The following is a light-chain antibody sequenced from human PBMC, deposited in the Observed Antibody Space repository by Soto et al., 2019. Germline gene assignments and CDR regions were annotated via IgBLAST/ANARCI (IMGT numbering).Light chain of an antibody. V-gene: IGKV3-11*01. CDR2: DAS. CDR1: QSVSSY. J-gene: IGKJ4*01. Sequence: EIVLTQSPATLSLSPGERATLSCRASQSVSSYLAWYQQNPGQAPRLLIYDASNRATGIPARISGSGSGTDFTRTISSLEPEHFAVYYCQQPSNWPLTFGGGTKVQIK. CDR3: QQPSNWPLT.